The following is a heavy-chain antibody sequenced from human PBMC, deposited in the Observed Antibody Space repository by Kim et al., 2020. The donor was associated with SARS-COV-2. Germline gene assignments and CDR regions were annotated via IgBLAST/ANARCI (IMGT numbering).Heavy chain of an antibody. J-gene: IGHJ5*02. CDR2: INSDGSST. CDR1: GFTFSSYW. D-gene: IGHD5-18*01. V-gene: IGHV3-74*01. CDR3: ARDLGYSYGYSWFDP. Sequence: GGSLRLSCAASGFTFSSYWMHWVRQAPGKGLVWVSRINSDGSSTSYADSVKGRFTISRDNAKNTLYLQMNSLRAEDTAVYYCARDLGYSYGYSWFDPWGQGTLVTVSS.